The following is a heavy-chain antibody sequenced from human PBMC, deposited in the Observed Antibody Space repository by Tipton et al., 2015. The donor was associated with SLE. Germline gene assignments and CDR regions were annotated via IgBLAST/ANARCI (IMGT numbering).Heavy chain of an antibody. Sequence: TLSLTCTVYGGSFSGYYWSWIRQPPGKGLEWIGEIHHSGNTNYNPSLKSRVSISIDTSKNQFSLNLRTVTAADTAVYYCGRRGITLAGDPLDSWGQGTLVTVSS. CDR3: GRRGITLAGDPLDS. CDR2: IHHSGNT. D-gene: IGHD6-19*01. J-gene: IGHJ4*02. CDR1: GGSFSGYY. V-gene: IGHV4-34*01.